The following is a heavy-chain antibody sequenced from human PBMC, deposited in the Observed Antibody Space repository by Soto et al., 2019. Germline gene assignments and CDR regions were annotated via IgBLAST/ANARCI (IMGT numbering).Heavy chain of an antibody. J-gene: IGHJ3*01. Sequence: EVQLVETGGGLIQPGGSLRLSCAASGFSVSFNYVSWVRQAPGRGLEWVSLIYSGGSTYYADSVKGRFTISRDISRNTLYLQMNSLRVEDTAVYYCARDSTTHDAFDVWGQGTVVTVSS. CDR2: IYSGGST. CDR1: GFSVSFNY. CDR3: ARDSTTHDAFDV. V-gene: IGHV3-53*02. D-gene: IGHD1-26*01.